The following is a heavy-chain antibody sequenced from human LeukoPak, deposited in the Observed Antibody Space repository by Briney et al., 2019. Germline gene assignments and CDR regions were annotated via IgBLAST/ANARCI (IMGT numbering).Heavy chain of an antibody. CDR2: IKQDGSEK. CDR1: GFTFSRYW. Sequence: GGSLRLSCAASGFTFSRYWMSWVRQAPGKGLEWVANIKQDGSEKYYVDSVKGRFTISRDNAKNSLYLQMNSLRAEDTAVYYCAREGVVVAATPENYWGQGTLVTVSS. V-gene: IGHV3-7*01. J-gene: IGHJ4*02. D-gene: IGHD2-15*01. CDR3: AREGVVVAATPENY.